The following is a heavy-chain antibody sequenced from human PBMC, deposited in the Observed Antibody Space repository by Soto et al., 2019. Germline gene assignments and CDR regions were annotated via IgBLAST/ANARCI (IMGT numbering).Heavy chain of an antibody. J-gene: IGHJ6*02. V-gene: IGHV3-23*01. CDR3: TTDAGYSSRYYYYYSGMDV. CDR1: GFTFSSYA. Sequence: GGSLRLSCAASGFTFSSYAMSWVRQAPGKGLEWVSAISGSGGSTYYAAPVKGRFTISRDDSKNTLYLQMNSLKTEDTAVYYCTTDAGYSSRYYYYYSGMDVWGQGTTVTVSS. D-gene: IGHD6-13*01. CDR2: ISGSGGST.